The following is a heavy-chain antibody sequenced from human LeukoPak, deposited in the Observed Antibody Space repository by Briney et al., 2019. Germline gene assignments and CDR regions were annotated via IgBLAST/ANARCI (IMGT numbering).Heavy chain of an antibody. D-gene: IGHD3/OR15-3a*01. CDR2: IISSSSTFI. CDR1: GFTFSSYS. Sequence: PGGSLRLSCAASGFTFSSYSMNWVRQAPGKGLEWVSSIISSSSTFIYYADSVKGRFTISRENANNSLYLQMNSLRAGDTAVYYCARAPILASDWDGFDIWGQGTMVTVSS. J-gene: IGHJ3*02. CDR3: ARAPILASDWDGFDI. V-gene: IGHV3-21*01.